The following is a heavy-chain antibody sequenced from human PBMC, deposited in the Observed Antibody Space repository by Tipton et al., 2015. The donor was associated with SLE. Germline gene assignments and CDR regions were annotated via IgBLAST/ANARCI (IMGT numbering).Heavy chain of an antibody. D-gene: IGHD3-22*01. CDR3: ARGELIEGFDP. CDR2: IHHSGRT. CDR1: GSSIDGGYH. J-gene: IGHJ5*02. Sequence: TLSLTCIVSGSSIDGGYHWGWIRQPPGKGLEWIANIHHSGRTYYNPSLRSRVTISMDTSKSQFSLTLKSVTAADTAVYFCARGELIEGFDPWGQGTLVTVAA. V-gene: IGHV4-38-2*02.